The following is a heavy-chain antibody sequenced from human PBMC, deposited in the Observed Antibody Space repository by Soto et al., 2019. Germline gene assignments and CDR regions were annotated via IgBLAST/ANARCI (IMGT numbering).Heavy chain of an antibody. CDR2: VSPPFRTS. Sequence: QVQPVQSGAEVKKPGSSVKVSCKTSGVSFNNNGIGWVRQAPGHGLEWMGGVSPPFRTSNYARKFQGRIWITADASTGTVNMELSSLTSEDTAQYYCARVLYYGSGSYSPYGMDVWGQGTTVTVSS. V-gene: IGHV1-69*01. CDR3: ARVLYYGSGSYSPYGMDV. J-gene: IGHJ6*02. D-gene: IGHD3-10*01. CDR1: GVSFNNNG.